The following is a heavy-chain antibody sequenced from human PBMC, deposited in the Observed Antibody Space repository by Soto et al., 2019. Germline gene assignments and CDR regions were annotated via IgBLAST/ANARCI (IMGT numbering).Heavy chain of an antibody. Sequence: AAKLTCKASGYGSTSYSISWVRHSPEQGLEWIGWISAYNVNTNYAQKLQGRVTMTTDTSTSRAYMELRSLRSDDTAVYYCARLSSGPKTTTSNYYYYYGMDVWGQGTTVTVSS. CDR2: ISAYNVNT. V-gene: IGHV1-18*01. J-gene: IGHJ6*01. CDR1: GYGSTSYS. CDR3: ARLSSGPKTTTSNYYYYYGMDV. D-gene: IGHD6-19*01.